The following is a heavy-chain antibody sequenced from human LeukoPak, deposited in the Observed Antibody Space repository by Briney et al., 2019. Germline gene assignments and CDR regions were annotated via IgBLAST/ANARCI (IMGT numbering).Heavy chain of an antibody. J-gene: IGHJ3*02. D-gene: IGHD7-27*01. CDR3: ARDRAGDSFDI. CDR1: GGSFSGYY. CDR2: INHSGST. Sequence: PSETLSLTCAVYGGSFSGYYWSWLRQPPGKGLEWIGEINHSGSTNYNPSLKSRVTISVDTSKDQFSLKLSSVTAADTAIYYCARDRAGDSFDIWGQGTLVTVSS. V-gene: IGHV4-34*01.